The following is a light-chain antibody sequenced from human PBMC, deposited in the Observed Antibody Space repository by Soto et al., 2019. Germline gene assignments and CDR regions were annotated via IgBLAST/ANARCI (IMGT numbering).Light chain of an antibody. CDR3: QQYENLPFT. J-gene: IGKJ3*01. CDR2: DPS. V-gene: IGKV1-33*01. Sequence: DIQMTHSPSSLSSSVGDIVTITCQASQDISDYLNWYQQKPVKAPNILIYDPSNLETGVPSRFCGSGAGTDFTFTISRIQPEDFATYYCQQYENLPFTFGPGTRVHVK. CDR1: QDISDY.